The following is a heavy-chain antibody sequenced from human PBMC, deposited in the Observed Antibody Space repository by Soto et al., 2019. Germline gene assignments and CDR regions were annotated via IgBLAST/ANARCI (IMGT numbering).Heavy chain of an antibody. CDR1: GYTFTGYY. V-gene: IGHV1-2*04. D-gene: IGHD3-10*01. CDR3: AITSGRLLGEDAFDI. J-gene: IGHJ3*02. CDR2: INPNSGGT. Sequence: GASVKVSCKASGYTFTGYYRHWVRQAPGQGLEWMGWINPNSGGTNYAQKFQGWVTMTRDTSISTAYMELSRLRSDDTAVYYCAITSGRLLGEDAFDIWGQGTMVTVSS.